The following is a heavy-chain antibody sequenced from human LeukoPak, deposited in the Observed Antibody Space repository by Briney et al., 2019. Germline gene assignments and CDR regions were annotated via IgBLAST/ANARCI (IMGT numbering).Heavy chain of an antibody. V-gene: IGHV3-23*01. D-gene: IGHD1-26*01. CDR2: TTGSGITT. Sequence: GGSLRLSCTASGFPFSDYAMSWVRQAPGKGLEWVSVTTGSGITTYYADSVKGGFTISRDNSKNTLSLQMDSLRGEDTGVYYCAKHSVGATVGWDAFDIWGQGTLVTVSS. J-gene: IGHJ3*02. CDR3: AKHSVGATVGWDAFDI. CDR1: GFPFSDYA.